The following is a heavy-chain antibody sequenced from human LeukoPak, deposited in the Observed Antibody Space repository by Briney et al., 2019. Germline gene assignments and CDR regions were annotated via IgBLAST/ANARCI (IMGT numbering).Heavy chain of an antibody. Sequence: KPGGSLTLSCAASGFTVSSKYMSWIRQPPGEGLEWIGYIADSGITNYDPSLESRVTISADASTNQVSLRLTSVTAADTAVYYCARHRSPYYDGLGVWGQGTTVTVSS. CDR3: ARHRSPYYDGLGV. J-gene: IGHJ6*02. V-gene: IGHV4-59*08. CDR2: IADSGIT. CDR1: GFTVSSKY. D-gene: IGHD3-16*01.